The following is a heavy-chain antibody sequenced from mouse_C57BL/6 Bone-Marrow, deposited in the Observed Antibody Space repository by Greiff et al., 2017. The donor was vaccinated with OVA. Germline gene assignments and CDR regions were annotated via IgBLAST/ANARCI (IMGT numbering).Heavy chain of an antibody. Sequence: DVQLVESGGGLVKPGGSLKLSCAASGFTFSSYAMSWVRQTPEKRLEWVATISDGGSYTNSPDNVKGRFTISRDNANNNLYRQMSHLKSEVTAISYCARDGITTLNFDFWGQGTTLTVSS. D-gene: IGHD1-1*01. J-gene: IGHJ2*01. CDR2: ISDGGSYT. CDR3: ARDGITTLNFDF. V-gene: IGHV5-4*01. CDR1: GFTFSSYA.